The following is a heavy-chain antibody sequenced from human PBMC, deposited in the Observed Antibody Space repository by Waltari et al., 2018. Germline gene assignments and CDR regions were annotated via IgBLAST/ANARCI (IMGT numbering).Heavy chain of an antibody. Sequence: EVLLVESGGGLVQTGGSLRLSCAASRCTFSHYWMNWVRQAPGKGLEWVANINQDGSEEYYVDSVKGRFTISRDNAKNSLYLEMKTLRAEDTAIYYCARTGARWLQFAAFDIWGQGTMVTVSS. CDR3: ARTGARWLQFAAFDI. CDR1: RCTFSHYW. D-gene: IGHD5-12*01. CDR2: INQDGSEE. J-gene: IGHJ3*02. V-gene: IGHV3-7*01.